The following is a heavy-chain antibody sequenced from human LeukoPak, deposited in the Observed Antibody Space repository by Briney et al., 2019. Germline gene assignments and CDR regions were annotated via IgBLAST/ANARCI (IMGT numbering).Heavy chain of an antibody. Sequence: GGSLRLSCAASTFTVSSNYVSWVRQAPGKGLEWVSAISGSGGSTYYADSVKGRFTISRDNSKNTLYLQMNSLRAEDTAVYYCAKDQFFSRKVAGPFDPWGQGTLVTVSS. CDR1: TFTVSSNY. D-gene: IGHD6-19*01. J-gene: IGHJ5*02. CDR2: ISGSGGST. CDR3: AKDQFFSRKVAGPFDP. V-gene: IGHV3-23*01.